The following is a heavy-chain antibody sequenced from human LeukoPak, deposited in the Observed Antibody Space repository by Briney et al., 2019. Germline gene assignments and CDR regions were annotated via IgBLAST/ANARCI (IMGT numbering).Heavy chain of an antibody. CDR3: ARDEYYDSSGLS. Sequence: ASVKASCKASGYTFTAYYIHWVRQAPGQGLEWMGWINPNSGGTKYAQKFQGRVTMTRDTSISTAYMELSRLRSDDTAVYYCARDEYYDSSGLSWGQGTLVTVSS. J-gene: IGHJ4*02. V-gene: IGHV1-2*02. CDR1: GYTFTAYY. CDR2: INPNSGGT. D-gene: IGHD3-22*01.